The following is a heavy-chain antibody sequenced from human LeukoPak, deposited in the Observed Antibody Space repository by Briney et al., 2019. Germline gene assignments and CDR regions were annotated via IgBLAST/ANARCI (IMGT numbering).Heavy chain of an antibody. V-gene: IGHV1-69-2*01. Sequence: ASVKISCKVSGYTFTDYYMHWVQQAPGKGLEWMGLVDPEDGETTYAEKFQGRVTITADTSTDTAYMELSSLRSEDTAVYYCATPRYSGSYGDAFDIWGQGTMVTVSS. CDR1: GYTFTDYY. D-gene: IGHD1-26*01. J-gene: IGHJ3*02. CDR2: VDPEDGET. CDR3: ATPRYSGSYGDAFDI.